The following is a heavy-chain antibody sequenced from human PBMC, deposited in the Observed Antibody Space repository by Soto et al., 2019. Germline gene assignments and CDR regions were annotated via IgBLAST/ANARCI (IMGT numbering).Heavy chain of an antibody. V-gene: IGHV3-7*01. CDR3: ARYLDIAEVGYFQH. CDR2: IKQDGSEK. CDR1: GFTFSSYW. Sequence: EVQLVESGGGLVQPGGSLRLSCAASGFTFSSYWMSWVRQAPGKGLEWVANIKQDGSEKYYVDSVKGRFTISRDNAKNPLYLQMNSLRAEDTAVYYCARYLDIAEVGYFQHWGQGTLVTVSS. J-gene: IGHJ1*01. D-gene: IGHD6-19*01.